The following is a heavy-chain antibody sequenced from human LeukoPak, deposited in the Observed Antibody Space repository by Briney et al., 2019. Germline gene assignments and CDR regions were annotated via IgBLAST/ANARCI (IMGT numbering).Heavy chain of an antibody. CDR2: INHSGST. V-gene: IGHV4-39*07. Sequence: SETLSLTCTVSGGSISSSSYYWGWIRQPPGKGLEWIGEINHSGSTNYNPSLKSRVTISVDTSKNQFSLKLSSVTAADTAVYYCASTPLGVVAARYYYYYMDVWGKGTTVTISS. D-gene: IGHD2-15*01. CDR3: ASTPLGVVAARYYYYYMDV. J-gene: IGHJ6*03. CDR1: GGSISSSSYY.